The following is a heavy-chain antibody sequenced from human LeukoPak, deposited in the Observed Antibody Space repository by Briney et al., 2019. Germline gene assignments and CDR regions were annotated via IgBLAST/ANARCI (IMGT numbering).Heavy chain of an antibody. Sequence: SETLSLTCTVSGASIRSSYWSWIRQPPGKGLEWIGYIYYSGSTNYNPSLKSRVTISVDTSKNQFSLKLSSVTAADTAVYYCARGRSSMVRGYYYYYMDVWGKGTTVTISS. CDR3: ARGRSSMVRGYYYYYMDV. J-gene: IGHJ6*03. D-gene: IGHD3-10*01. CDR1: GASIRSSY. V-gene: IGHV4-59*01. CDR2: IYYSGST.